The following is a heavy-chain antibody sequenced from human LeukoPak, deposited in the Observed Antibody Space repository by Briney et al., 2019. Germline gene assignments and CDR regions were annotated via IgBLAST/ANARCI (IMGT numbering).Heavy chain of an antibody. CDR1: GASISSGGYY. V-gene: IGHV4-31*03. Sequence: SQTLSLTCTVSGASISSGGYYWSWIRQHPGKGLEWIGHINYSGTTYYKPSLKSRVTISVDTPKNQFSLKLSSVTAADTAVYYCAVYYYGPWGQGTLDTVSS. J-gene: IGHJ4*02. CDR3: AVYYYGP. D-gene: IGHD3-10*01. CDR2: INYSGTT.